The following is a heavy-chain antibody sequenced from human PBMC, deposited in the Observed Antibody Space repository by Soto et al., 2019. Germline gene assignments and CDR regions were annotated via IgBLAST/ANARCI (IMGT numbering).Heavy chain of an antibody. CDR3: ARGLVDTAMVRDTKCAFDY. V-gene: IGHV4-59*01. CDR2: IYYSGST. D-gene: IGHD5-18*01. CDR1: GGSISSYY. J-gene: IGHJ4*02. Sequence: TLSLTCTVSGGSISSYYWSWIRQPPGKGLEWIGYIYYSGSTNYNPSLKSRVTISVDTSKNQFSLKLSSVTAADTAVYYCARGLVDTAMVRDTKCAFDYWGQGTLVTVSS.